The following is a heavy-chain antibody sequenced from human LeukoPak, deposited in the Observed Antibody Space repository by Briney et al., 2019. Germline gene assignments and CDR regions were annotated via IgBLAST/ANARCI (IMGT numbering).Heavy chain of an antibody. CDR3: ARDRRWLQSGAFDI. V-gene: IGHV4-4*02. Sequence: SETLSLTCAVSGGSISSSNWWSWVRQPPGKGLEWIGEIYHSGSTNYNPSLESRVTISVDKSKNQFSLKLSSVTAADTAVYYCARDRRWLQSGAFDIWGQGTMVTVSS. CDR2: IYHSGST. CDR1: GGSISSSNW. D-gene: IGHD5-24*01. J-gene: IGHJ3*02.